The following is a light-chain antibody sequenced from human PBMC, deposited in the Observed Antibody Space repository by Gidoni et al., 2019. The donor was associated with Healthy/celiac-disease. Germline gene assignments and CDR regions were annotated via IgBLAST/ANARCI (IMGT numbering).Light chain of an antibody. J-gene: IGLJ2*01. CDR3: QSYDSSLSGSRVV. V-gene: IGLV1-40*01. CDR1: SSNIGAGSD. Sequence: QSVLTQPPSVSGAPGQRVTISCTGSSSNIGAGSDVHWYQQLPGTAPKLLIVGNSNRPSGFPDRFSGSKSGTSASLAITGLQAEDEADYYCQSYDSSLSGSRVVFGGGTKLTVL. CDR2: GNS.